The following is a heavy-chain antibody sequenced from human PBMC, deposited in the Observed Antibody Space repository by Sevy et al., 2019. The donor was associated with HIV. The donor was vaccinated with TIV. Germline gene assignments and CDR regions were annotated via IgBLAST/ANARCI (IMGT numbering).Heavy chain of an antibody. CDR2: MSPDSGET. CDR3: AREGSDSSSWEFDF. D-gene: IGHD6-13*01. Sequence: ASVKVSCKTSGYTFTDYDINWVRQATGQGLEWLGWMSPDSGETGSAQNFQGRITMTKNTSISTAYMELSGLRSDDTAVYYCAREGSDSSSWEFDFWGQGTLVTVSS. V-gene: IGHV1-8*01. CDR1: GYTFTDYD. J-gene: IGHJ4*02.